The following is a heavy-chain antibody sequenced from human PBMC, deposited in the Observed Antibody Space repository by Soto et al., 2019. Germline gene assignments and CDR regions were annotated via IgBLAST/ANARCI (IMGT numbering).Heavy chain of an antibody. J-gene: IGHJ6*02. CDR3: AFPAATHYGMDV. Sequence: GGSLRLSCAASGFTFSSYAMHWVRQAPGKGLEWVAVISYDGSNKYYADSVKGRFTISRDNSKNTLYLQMNSLRAEDTAVYYCAFPAATHYGMDVWGQGTTVTVSS. D-gene: IGHD2-2*01. CDR2: ISYDGSNK. CDR1: GFTFSSYA. V-gene: IGHV3-30-3*01.